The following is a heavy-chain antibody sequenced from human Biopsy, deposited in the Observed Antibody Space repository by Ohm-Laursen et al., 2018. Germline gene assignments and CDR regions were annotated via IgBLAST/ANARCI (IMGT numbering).Heavy chain of an antibody. Sequence: GASVKVSCNASGYTFTSYGISWVRQAPGQGLEWMGWINTYNGNTNYAQNLQGRVTMTTDTSTSTAYMELRSLRSDDTAVYYCARERGGYKRTDYWGQGTLVTVSS. CDR3: ARERGGYKRTDY. CDR2: INTYNGNT. V-gene: IGHV1-18*01. D-gene: IGHD5-24*01. CDR1: GYTFTSYG. J-gene: IGHJ4*02.